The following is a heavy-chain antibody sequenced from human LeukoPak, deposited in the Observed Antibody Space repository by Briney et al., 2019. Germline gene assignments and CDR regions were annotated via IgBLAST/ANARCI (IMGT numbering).Heavy chain of an antibody. CDR1: GGSFNGYY. J-gene: IGHJ3*02. V-gene: IGHV4-34*01. CDR3: ARKPRINCSGGSCRTRSAFDI. D-gene: IGHD2-15*01. CDR2: VNHSGST. Sequence: SETLSLTCAVYGGSFNGYYWSWIRQPPGKGLEWIGEVNHSGSTNYNPSLKSRVAISVDTSKNQFSLKLSSVTAADTAVYYCARKPRINCSGGSCRTRSAFDIWGQGTMVTVSS.